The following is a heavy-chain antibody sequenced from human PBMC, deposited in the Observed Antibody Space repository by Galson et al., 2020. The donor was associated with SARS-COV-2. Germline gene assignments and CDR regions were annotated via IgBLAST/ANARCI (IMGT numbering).Heavy chain of an antibody. CDR2: ISAYNGNT. D-gene: IGHD1-26*01. CDR1: GYIFTTYG. CDR3: ARMGHGSGPAFDI. Sequence: ASVKVSCKASGYIFTTYGISWVRQAPGQGLEWMGWISAYNGNTNYAQKVQDRVTMTTDTSTSTAYMELRTLRSDDTAVFYCARMGHGSGPAFDIWGKGTMVTVSS. V-gene: IGHV1-18*01. J-gene: IGHJ3*02.